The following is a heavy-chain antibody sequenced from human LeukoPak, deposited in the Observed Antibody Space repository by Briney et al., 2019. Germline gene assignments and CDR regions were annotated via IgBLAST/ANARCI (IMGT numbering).Heavy chain of an antibody. CDR3: ASLYDSSGYSGYYYGMDV. CDR1: GFTFSSYW. CDR2: IKQDGSEK. J-gene: IGHJ6*02. Sequence: GGSLRLSCAASGFTFSSYWVSWVRQAPGKGLEWVANIKQDGSEKYYVDSVKGRFTISRDNAKNSLYLQMNSLRAEDTAVYYCASLYDSSGYSGYYYGMDVWGQGTTVTVSS. D-gene: IGHD3-22*01. V-gene: IGHV3-7*01.